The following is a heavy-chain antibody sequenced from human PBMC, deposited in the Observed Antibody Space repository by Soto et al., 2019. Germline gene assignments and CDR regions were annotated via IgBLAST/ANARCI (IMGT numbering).Heavy chain of an antibody. CDR2: IIPIFGTA. J-gene: IGHJ4*02. CDR1: GGTFSSYA. Sequence: SVKVSCKASGGTFSSYAISWVRQAPGQGLEWMGGIIPIFGTANYAQKFQGRVTITADESTSTAYMELSSLRSEDTAVYYCARAGIYCSGGSCYHYYFDYWGQGALVTVSS. V-gene: IGHV1-69*13. D-gene: IGHD2-15*01. CDR3: ARAGIYCSGGSCYHYYFDY.